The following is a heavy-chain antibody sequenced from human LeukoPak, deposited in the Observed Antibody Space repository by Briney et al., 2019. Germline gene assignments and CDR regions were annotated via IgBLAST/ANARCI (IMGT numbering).Heavy chain of an antibody. V-gene: IGHV3-7*01. J-gene: IGHJ3*02. Sequence: GGSLRLSCVASGFTFISYWMSWVRQAPGKGLEWVASIKQDGGQNHYLDSVKGRFTISRDNAKSSLFLQLNSLSAEDTAMYYCARWDAYCTGGSCYFGGFAFDIWGQGTVVTVSS. CDR3: ARWDAYCTGGSCYFGGFAFDI. CDR2: IKQDGGQN. D-gene: IGHD2-15*01. CDR1: GFTFISYW.